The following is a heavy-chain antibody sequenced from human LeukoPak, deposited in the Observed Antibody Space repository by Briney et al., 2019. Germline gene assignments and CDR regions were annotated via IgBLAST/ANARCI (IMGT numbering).Heavy chain of an antibody. CDR1: GGSISSYY. Sequence: SETLSLTCTVSGGSISSYYWSWIRQPAGKGLEWIGRIYTSGSTNYNPSLKSLVTIAVDTSKNQFSLKLSSVTAADTAVYYCARDKGVDYDFWSGYYSRFDYWGQGTLVTVSS. CDR3: ARDKGVDYDFWSGYYSRFDY. CDR2: IYTSGST. V-gene: IGHV4-4*07. J-gene: IGHJ4*02. D-gene: IGHD3-3*01.